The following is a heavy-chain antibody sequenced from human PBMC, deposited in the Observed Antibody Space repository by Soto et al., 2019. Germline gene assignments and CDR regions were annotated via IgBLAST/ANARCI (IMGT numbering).Heavy chain of an antibody. CDR2: IYYSGST. CDR1: GGSISSGGYY. V-gene: IGHV4-31*03. Sequence: QVQLQESGPGLVKPSQTLSLTCTVSGGSISSGGYYWSWIRQHPGKGLEWIGYIYYSGSTYYNPSLKSRVTISVDTSKNQFSLKLSSVTASDTAVYYCARDRSSIAARFEIWGHGTMVTVSS. D-gene: IGHD6-6*01. CDR3: ARDRSSIAARFEI. J-gene: IGHJ3*02.